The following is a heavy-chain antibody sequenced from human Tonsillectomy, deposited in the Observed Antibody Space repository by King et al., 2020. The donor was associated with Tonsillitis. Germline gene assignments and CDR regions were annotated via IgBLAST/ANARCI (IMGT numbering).Heavy chain of an antibody. Sequence: VQLVESGGGLVQPGGSLRLSCAASGFTFSSYAMSWVRQAPGKGLEWVSAISDTGGSTYYADSVKGRFTISRDNSKNTLYMLMNSLRAEDTAVYYCAKDYYASGGSFDYWGQGALVTVSS. D-gene: IGHD3-10*01. CDR2: ISDTGGST. CDR1: GFTFSSYA. V-gene: IGHV3-23*04. CDR3: AKDYYASGGSFDY. J-gene: IGHJ4*02.